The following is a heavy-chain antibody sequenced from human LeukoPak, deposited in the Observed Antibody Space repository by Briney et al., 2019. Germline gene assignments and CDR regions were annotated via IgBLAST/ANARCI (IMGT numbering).Heavy chain of an antibody. CDR3: AGYSGYDSVFDY. Sequence: PSETLSLTCTVSGGSISSYYWSWIRQPPGKGLEWIGYIYYSGSTNYNPSLKSRVTISVDTSKNQFSLKLRSVTAADTAVYYCAGYSGYDSVFDYWDQGTLVTVSS. D-gene: IGHD5-12*01. CDR2: IYYSGST. CDR1: GGSISSYY. V-gene: IGHV4-59*01. J-gene: IGHJ4*02.